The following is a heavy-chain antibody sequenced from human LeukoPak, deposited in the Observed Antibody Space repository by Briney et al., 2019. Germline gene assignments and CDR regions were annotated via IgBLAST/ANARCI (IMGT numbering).Heavy chain of an antibody. V-gene: IGHV1-3*01. CDR2: INAGNGNT. Sequence: GASVKVSCKASGYTFTSYAMHWVRQAPGQRLEWMGWINAGNGNTKYSQKFQGRVTITRDTSASTAYMELSSLRSEDTAVYYCAREESQYYYDSSGYSDWGQGTLVTVSS. D-gene: IGHD3-22*01. CDR1: GYTFTSYA. CDR3: AREESQYYYDSSGYSD. J-gene: IGHJ4*02.